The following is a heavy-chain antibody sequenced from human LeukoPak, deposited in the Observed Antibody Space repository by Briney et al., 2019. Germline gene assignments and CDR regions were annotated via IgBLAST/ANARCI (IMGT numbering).Heavy chain of an antibody. D-gene: IGHD3-22*01. CDR1: GGSVSSGSYY. Sequence: SETLSLTCTVSGGSVSSGSYYWSWIRQPPGKGLERIGYIYYSGSTNYNPSLKSRVTISVDTSKNQFSLKLSSVTAADTAVYYCAREEGDYYDSSGYYAWGQGTLVTVSS. J-gene: IGHJ4*02. V-gene: IGHV4-61*01. CDR2: IYYSGST. CDR3: AREEGDYYDSSGYYA.